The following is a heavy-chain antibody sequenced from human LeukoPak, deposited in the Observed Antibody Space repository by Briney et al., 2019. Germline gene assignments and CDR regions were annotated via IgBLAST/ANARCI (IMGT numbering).Heavy chain of an antibody. J-gene: IGHJ4*02. CDR1: GYTFTSYG. D-gene: IGHD6-13*01. CDR2: ISAYNGNT. V-gene: IGHV1-18*01. Sequence: ASVKVSCKVSGYTFTSYGISWVRQAPGQGLEWMGWISAYNGNTKYAQKLQGRVTMTTDTSTSTAYMELRSLRSDDTAVYYCARDLRAAAGTSLFGYWGQGTLVTVSS. CDR3: ARDLRAAAGTSLFGY.